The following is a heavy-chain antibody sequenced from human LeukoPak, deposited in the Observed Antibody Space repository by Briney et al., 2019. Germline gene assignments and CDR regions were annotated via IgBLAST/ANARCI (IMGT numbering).Heavy chain of an antibody. CDR1: GYTFTSYG. J-gene: IGHJ4*02. Sequence: ASVKVSCKASGYTFTSYGISWVRQAPGQGLEWMGWISAYNGNTNYAQKLQGRVTMTTDTSTSTAYMELRSLRSDDTAVYYCARLYCSDGSCYIYYWGQGTLVTVSS. D-gene: IGHD2-15*01. CDR2: ISAYNGNT. CDR3: ARLYCSDGSCYIYY. V-gene: IGHV1-18*04.